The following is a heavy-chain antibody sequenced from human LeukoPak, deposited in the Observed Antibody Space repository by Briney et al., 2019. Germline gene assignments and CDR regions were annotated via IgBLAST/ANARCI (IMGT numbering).Heavy chain of an antibody. CDR1: GFTFSSYW. D-gene: IGHD6-13*01. CDR3: ARDSRAYSSSWYGGWFDP. J-gene: IGHJ5*02. V-gene: IGHV3-7*03. Sequence: PGGSLRLSCAASGFTFSSYWMSWVRQAPGKGLEWVANIKQDGSEKYYVDSVKGRFTISRDNAKNSLYLQMNSLRAEDTVVYYCARDSRAYSSSWYGGWFDPWGQGTLVTVSS. CDR2: IKQDGSEK.